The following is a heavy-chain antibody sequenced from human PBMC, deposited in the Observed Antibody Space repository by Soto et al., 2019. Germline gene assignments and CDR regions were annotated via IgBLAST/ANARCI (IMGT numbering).Heavy chain of an antibody. CDR3: ARDQYYYDSSGYPFDY. Sequence: GGSLRLSCAASGFTFSSYGMHWVCQAPGKGLEWVAIIWYDGNNKYYADSMKGRFTISRDNSKSTLYLQVNSLRVEDTAVYYCARDQYYYDSSGYPFDYWGQGTLVTVSS. V-gene: IGHV3-33*01. D-gene: IGHD3-22*01. CDR1: GFTFSSYG. J-gene: IGHJ4*02. CDR2: IWYDGNNK.